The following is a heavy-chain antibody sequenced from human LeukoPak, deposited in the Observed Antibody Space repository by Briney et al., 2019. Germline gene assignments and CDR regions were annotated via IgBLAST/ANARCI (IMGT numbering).Heavy chain of an antibody. Sequence: PGRSLRLSCAASGFTFSSYAMHWVRQAPGKGLEWVAVISYDGSNKYYADSVKGRFTISRDNSKNALYLQMNSLRAEDTAVYYCAKEISWYISAFDIWGQGTMVTVSS. CDR3: AKEISWYISAFDI. CDR1: GFTFSSYA. J-gene: IGHJ3*02. D-gene: IGHD6-13*01. V-gene: IGHV3-30*04. CDR2: ISYDGSNK.